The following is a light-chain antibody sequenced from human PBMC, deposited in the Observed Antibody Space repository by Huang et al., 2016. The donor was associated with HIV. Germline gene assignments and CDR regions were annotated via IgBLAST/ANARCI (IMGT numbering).Light chain of an antibody. CDR1: QAIDKN. CDR2: VAS. V-gene: IGKV1-39*01. CDR3: QQSYRTPRT. J-gene: IGKJ2*01. Sequence: DIQMTQFPTSLSASVEDRVTITCRAGQAIDKNLNWYQQKSGRAPRLLIYVASKLQSGVPSRFSGRASGTHFSLTINSLQPDDSAIYYCQQSYRTPRTFGQGTNLEI.